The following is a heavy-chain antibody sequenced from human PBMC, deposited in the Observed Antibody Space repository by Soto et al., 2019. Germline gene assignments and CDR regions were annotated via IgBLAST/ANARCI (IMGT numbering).Heavy chain of an antibody. CDR3: TTSSLFNYYYGMDV. D-gene: IGHD2-21*01. CDR2: IKSKTDGGTT. Sequence: GGSLRLSCAASGFTFSNAWMNWVRQAPGKGLEWVGRIKSKTDGGTTDYAAPVKGRFTISRDDSKNTLYLQMNSLKTEDTAVYYCTTSSLFNYYYGMDVWGQGTTVTVSS. V-gene: IGHV3-15*07. CDR1: GFTFSNAW. J-gene: IGHJ6*02.